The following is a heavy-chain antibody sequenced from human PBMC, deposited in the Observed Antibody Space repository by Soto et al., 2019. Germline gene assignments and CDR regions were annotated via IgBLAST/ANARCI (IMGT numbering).Heavy chain of an antibody. CDR1: GYTFTSYY. Sequence: ASVKVSCKASGYTFTSYYMHWVRQAPGQGLEWMGIINPSGGSTSYAQKFQGRVTITRDTSASTAYMELSSLRSEDTAVYYCARDPFEYYYGMDVWGQGTTVTVSS. J-gene: IGHJ6*02. V-gene: IGHV1-46*01. CDR3: ARDPFEYYYGMDV. CDR2: INPSGGST.